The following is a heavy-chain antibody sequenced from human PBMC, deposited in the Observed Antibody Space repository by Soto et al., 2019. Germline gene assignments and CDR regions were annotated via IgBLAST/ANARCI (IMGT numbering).Heavy chain of an antibody. Sequence: QVQLQQWGAGLLKPSETLSLTCAVYGGSFSGYYWSWMRQPAGKGLEWIGEINHSGSTNYNPSLKSRVTISVDTSKNQFSLKLSSVTAADTAVYYCARNRKWLRCFDYWGQGTLVTVSS. CDR3: ARNRKWLRCFDY. CDR1: GGSFSGYY. D-gene: IGHD5-12*01. J-gene: IGHJ4*02. V-gene: IGHV4-34*01. CDR2: INHSGST.